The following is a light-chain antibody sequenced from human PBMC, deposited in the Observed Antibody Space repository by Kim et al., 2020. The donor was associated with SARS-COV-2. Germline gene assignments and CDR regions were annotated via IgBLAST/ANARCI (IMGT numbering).Light chain of an antibody. CDR1: QDIANS. CDR3: QKYNSAPWT. Sequence: ASVGDRVTITCRARQDIANSLAWYQQKPGKVPKVLIYAASTLQSGVPSRFSGSGSGTEFTLTIGSLQTEDVATYYCQKYNSAPWTFGPGTKVDI. CDR2: AAS. V-gene: IGKV1-27*01. J-gene: IGKJ1*01.